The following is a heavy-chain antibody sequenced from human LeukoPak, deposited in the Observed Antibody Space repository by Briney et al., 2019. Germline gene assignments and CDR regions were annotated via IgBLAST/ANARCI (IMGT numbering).Heavy chain of an antibody. Sequence: SQTLSLTCAVSGGSISSGGYSWSWILQPPGKGLEWIGYIYHSGSTYYNPSLKSRVTISVDRSKNQFSLKLSSVTAADTAVYYCARGLRYCSSTSCQNYYGMDVWGQGTTVTVSS. CDR1: GGSISSGGYS. CDR3: ARGLRYCSSTSCQNYYGMDV. J-gene: IGHJ6*02. D-gene: IGHD2-2*01. V-gene: IGHV4-30-2*01. CDR2: IYHSGST.